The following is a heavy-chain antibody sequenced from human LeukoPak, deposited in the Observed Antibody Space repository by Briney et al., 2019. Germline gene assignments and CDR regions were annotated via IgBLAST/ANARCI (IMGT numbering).Heavy chain of an antibody. D-gene: IGHD6-13*01. CDR3: ARGSGGAAAVLDP. Sequence: SETLSLTCAVYGGSFSGYYWSWIRQPPGKGLEWIGEINHSGSTNYNPSLKSRVTISVDTSKNQFSLKLSSVTAADTAVYYCARGSGGAAAVLDPWGQGTLVTVSS. V-gene: IGHV4-34*01. CDR1: GGSFSGYY. CDR2: INHSGST. J-gene: IGHJ5*02.